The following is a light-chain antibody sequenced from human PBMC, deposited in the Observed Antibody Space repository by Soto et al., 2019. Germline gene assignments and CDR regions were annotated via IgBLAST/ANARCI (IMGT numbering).Light chain of an antibody. CDR2: TAS. CDR3: QQYATSPLT. Sequence: EXXXTQSXGTXSLSPGERVTLSCRASQSVAKNYLAWYQQKPGQAPRLLIHTASSWATGIPDRFSGSGSGTDFTLTITRLEPEDFAVYYCQQYATSPLTFGQGTKVEIK. CDR1: QSVAKNY. V-gene: IGKV3-20*01. J-gene: IGKJ2*01.